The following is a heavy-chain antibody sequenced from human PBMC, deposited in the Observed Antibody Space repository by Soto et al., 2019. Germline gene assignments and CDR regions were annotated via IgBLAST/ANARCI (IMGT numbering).Heavy chain of an antibody. D-gene: IGHD3-22*01. CDR2: INAGNGNT. V-gene: IGHV1-3*01. J-gene: IGHJ4*02. Sequence: ASVKVSCKASGYTFTSYATHWVRQAPGQRLEWMGWINAGNGNTKYSQKFQGRVTITRDTSASTAYMELSSLRSEDTAVYYCARPKDYDDCLDLWGQGTLVTVSS. CDR1: GYTFTSYA. CDR3: ARPKDYDDCLDL.